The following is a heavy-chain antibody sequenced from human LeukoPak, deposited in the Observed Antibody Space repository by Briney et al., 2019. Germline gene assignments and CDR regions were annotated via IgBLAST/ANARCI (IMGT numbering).Heavy chain of an antibody. Sequence: SETLSLTCAVYGGSFSGYYWSWIRQPPGKGLEWIGEINHSGSTNYNPSLKSRVTISVDTSKNQFSLKLSSVTAADTAVYYCARGLYSSSWYAGYYFDYWGQGTLVTVSS. CDR1: GGSFSGYY. CDR3: ARGLYSSSWYAGYYFDY. V-gene: IGHV4-34*01. D-gene: IGHD6-13*01. CDR2: INHSGST. J-gene: IGHJ4*02.